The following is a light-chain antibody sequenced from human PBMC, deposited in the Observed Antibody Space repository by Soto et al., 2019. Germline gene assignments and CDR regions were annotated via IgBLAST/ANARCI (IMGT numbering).Light chain of an antibody. J-gene: IGLJ2*01. CDR3: QVWDSSSDHVV. Sequence: SYELTQPPSMSVAPGKTARITCGGNNIESKSVHWYQQKPGQAPVLVIYYDSDRPSGIPERFSGSNSGNTATLTISRVEAGDEADYYCQVWDSSSDHVVFGGGTQLTVL. CDR2: YDS. CDR1: NIESKS. V-gene: IGLV3-21*04.